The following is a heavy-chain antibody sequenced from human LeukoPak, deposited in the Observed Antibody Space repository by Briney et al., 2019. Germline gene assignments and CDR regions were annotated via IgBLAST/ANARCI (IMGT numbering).Heavy chain of an antibody. CDR3: ASRGSSMGYYYGNLDY. V-gene: IGHV4-39*01. D-gene: IGHD3-22*01. CDR2: IYYSGST. Sequence: PSETLSLTCTVSGGSISSSSYYWGWIRKPPEKGLEWIESIYYSGSTYYNPSLKSRVTISVDTSKNQFSLKLSSVTAADTAVYYCASRGSSMGYYYGNLDYWGQGTLVTVSS. J-gene: IGHJ4*02. CDR1: GGSISSSSYY.